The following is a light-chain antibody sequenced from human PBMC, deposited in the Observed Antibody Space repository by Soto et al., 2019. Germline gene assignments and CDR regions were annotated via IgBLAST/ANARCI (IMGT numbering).Light chain of an antibody. Sequence: DIVMTQSPDSLAVSLGERATINCKSSQSVLYSSNNKDYLAWYQQKPGQPPKLLIYWASTRESGVPDRFSGRGSETDFTLTISSLQAEDVAVYYCQQLYDIPPTFGQGTKVEIK. V-gene: IGKV4-1*01. CDR2: WAS. J-gene: IGKJ2*01. CDR1: QSVLYSSNNKDY. CDR3: QQLYDIPPT.